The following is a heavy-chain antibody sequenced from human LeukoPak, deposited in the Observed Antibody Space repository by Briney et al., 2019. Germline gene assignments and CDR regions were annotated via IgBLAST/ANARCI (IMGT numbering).Heavy chain of an antibody. CDR3: ASGITMIVVAH. CDR2: IYHSGTT. CDR1: GYSISSGYY. V-gene: IGHV4-38-2*01. Sequence: PSETLSLPCAVSGYSISSGYYWGWIRQPPGKGLEWIGYIYHSGTTYYNPSLKSRVTMSVDTSKNQFSLKLSSVTAADTAVYYCASGITMIVVAHWGQRFLVTASS. D-gene: IGHD3-22*01. J-gene: IGHJ4*02.